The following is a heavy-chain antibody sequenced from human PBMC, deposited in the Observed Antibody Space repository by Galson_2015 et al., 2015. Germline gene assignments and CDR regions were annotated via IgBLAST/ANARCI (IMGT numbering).Heavy chain of an antibody. D-gene: IGHD1-14*01. V-gene: IGHV3-53*01. Sequence: SLRLSCAASGFTVSSNYMSWVRQAPGKGLEWVSVIYSGGSTYYADSVKGRFTISRDNSKNTLYLQMNSLRAEDTAGYYCARDNHYYGMDVWGQGTTVTVSS. CDR1: GFTVSSNY. J-gene: IGHJ6*02. CDR3: ARDNHYYGMDV. CDR2: IYSGGST.